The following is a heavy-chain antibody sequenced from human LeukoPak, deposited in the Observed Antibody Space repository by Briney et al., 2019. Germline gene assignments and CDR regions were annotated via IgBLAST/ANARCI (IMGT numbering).Heavy chain of an antibody. Sequence: GGSLRLSCAASGFTFSSYWMSWVRQAPGKGLEWVANIKQDGSHKNYADSVKGRFTISRDNAKNSLYLQMNSLRAEDTAVYYCARVVTYYYDSSGYYYGSYYFDYWGQGTLVTVSS. V-gene: IGHV3-7*01. D-gene: IGHD3-22*01. CDR3: ARVVTYYYDSSGYYYGSYYFDY. CDR1: GFTFSSYW. CDR2: IKQDGSHK. J-gene: IGHJ4*02.